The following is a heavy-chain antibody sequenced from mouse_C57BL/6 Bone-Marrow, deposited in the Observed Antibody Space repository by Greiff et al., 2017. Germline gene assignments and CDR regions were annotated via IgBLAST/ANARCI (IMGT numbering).Heavy chain of an antibody. D-gene: IGHD2-1*01. CDR2: ISSGGDYI. CDR1: GFTFSSYA. J-gene: IGHJ3*01. Sequence: LQQSGEGLVKPGGSLKLSCAASGFTFSSYAMSWVRQTPEKRLEWVAYISSGGDYIYYADTVKGRFTISRDNARNTLYLQMSSLKSEDTAMYYCTRDKIYYGLYRGQGTLVTVSA. V-gene: IGHV5-9-1*02. CDR3: TRDKIYYGLY.